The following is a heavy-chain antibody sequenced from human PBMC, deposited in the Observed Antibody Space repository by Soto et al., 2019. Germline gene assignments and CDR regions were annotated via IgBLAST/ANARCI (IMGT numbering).Heavy chain of an antibody. D-gene: IGHD3-10*01. Sequence: QVQLQQWGAGLLKPSETLSLTCAVYGGSFSGYYWSWIRQPPGKGLEWIGEINHSGSNNYNPSLKSRVTISVDTSKNQFSLKLSSVTAADTAVYYCARVGLNYYGSGIDYWGQGTLVTVSS. J-gene: IGHJ4*02. V-gene: IGHV4-34*01. CDR3: ARVGLNYYGSGIDY. CDR2: INHSGSN. CDR1: GGSFSGYY.